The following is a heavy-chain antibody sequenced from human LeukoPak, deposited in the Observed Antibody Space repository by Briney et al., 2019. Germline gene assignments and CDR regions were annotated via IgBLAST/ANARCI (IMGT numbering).Heavy chain of an antibody. Sequence: PGGSLRLSCTASGFTFGDYAMSWVRQAPGKGLEWVGFIRSKTYGGTTEYAASLKGRFTISRDDSKSIAYLQMNSLKTEDTAVYYCTGSFGQLTFFDYWGQGTLVTVSS. V-gene: IGHV3-49*04. CDR2: IRSKTYGGTT. CDR1: GFTFGDYA. D-gene: IGHD3-10*01. J-gene: IGHJ4*02. CDR3: TGSFGQLTFFDY.